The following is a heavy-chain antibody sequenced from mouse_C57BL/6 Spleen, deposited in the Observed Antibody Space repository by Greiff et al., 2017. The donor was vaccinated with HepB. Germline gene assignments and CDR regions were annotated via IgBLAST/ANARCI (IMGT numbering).Heavy chain of an antibody. Sequence: VQLQQSGAELARPGASVKLSCKASGYTFTSYGISWVKQRTGQGLEWIGELYPRSGNTYYNEKFKGKATLTADKSSSTAYMELRSLTSEDSAVYFCARGPSTTVVDYAMDYWGQGTSVTVSS. CDR1: GYTFTSYG. CDR3: ARGPSTTVVDYAMDY. J-gene: IGHJ4*01. V-gene: IGHV1-81*01. CDR2: LYPRSGNT. D-gene: IGHD1-1*01.